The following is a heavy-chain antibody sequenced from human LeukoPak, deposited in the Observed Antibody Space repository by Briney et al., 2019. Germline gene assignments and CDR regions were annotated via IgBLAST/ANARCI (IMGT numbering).Heavy chain of an antibody. Sequence: TSETLSLTCTVSGGSISSYYWSWIRQPPGKGLEWIGYIYYSGSTNYNPSLKSRVTISVDTSKNQFSLKLSSVTAADTAVYYCARGDDILTGYYIREVYWGQGTLVTVSS. J-gene: IGHJ4*02. CDR1: GGSISSYY. D-gene: IGHD3-9*01. CDR3: ARGDDILTGYYIREVY. CDR2: IYYSGST. V-gene: IGHV4-59*01.